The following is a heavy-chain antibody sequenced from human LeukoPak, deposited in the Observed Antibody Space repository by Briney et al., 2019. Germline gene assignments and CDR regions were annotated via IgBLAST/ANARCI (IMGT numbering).Heavy chain of an antibody. CDR2: IYHSGST. V-gene: IGHV4-38-2*02. CDR3: AREDSSGHYFDN. J-gene: IGHJ4*02. D-gene: IGHD5-18*01. CDR1: GYSISSGYH. Sequence: SETLSLTCTVSGYSISSGYHWGWVRQPPGKGLEWIGSIYHSGSTYYNPSLSSRVTISVDTSKNQFSLKVSSVTAADTAIYYCAREDSSGHYFDNWGQGTLVTVSS.